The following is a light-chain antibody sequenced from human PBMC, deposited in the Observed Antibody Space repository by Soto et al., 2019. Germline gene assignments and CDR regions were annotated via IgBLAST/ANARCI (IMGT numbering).Light chain of an antibody. CDR1: QSVSSS. CDR3: QQRSNWPPIT. CDR2: GAS. J-gene: IGKJ5*01. V-gene: IGKV3-15*01. Sequence: EIVMTQSPATLSVSPGERATLSCRASQSVSSSLAWYQQKPGQAPRLLIYGASTRATGIPARFSGSVSGTEFTLTISSLQSEDFAVYYGQQRSNWPPITVGQGTRLEIK.